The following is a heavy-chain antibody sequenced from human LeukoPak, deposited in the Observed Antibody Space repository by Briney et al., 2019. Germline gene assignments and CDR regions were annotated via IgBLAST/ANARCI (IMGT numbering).Heavy chain of an antibody. CDR2: IYHTGRS. CDR1: GDSISSDYY. D-gene: IGHD6-6*01. J-gene: IGHJ4*02. V-gene: IGHV4-38-2*02. Sequence: KPSETLSLTCTVSGDSISSDYYWGWIRQPPGKGLEWIGSIYHTGRSYYKPSLKSRVTISEDTSKNRFSLNLNSVTAADTAVYYCAREYSSSPYYWGQGTLVTVSS. CDR3: AREYSSSPYY.